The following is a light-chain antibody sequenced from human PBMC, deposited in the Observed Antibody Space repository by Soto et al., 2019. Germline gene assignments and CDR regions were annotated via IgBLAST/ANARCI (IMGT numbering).Light chain of an antibody. V-gene: IGKV1D-16*01. Sequence: DVQMTQTASSLSASVGDRVTITCRASQDINSYLAWYQQKPGNAPKSLIYAASSLQTGVPSRFSGSESGTDFTLTISNLQREDSATYYCQQYNIYPLTFGGGTKVEIK. CDR1: QDINSY. CDR2: AAS. J-gene: IGKJ4*01. CDR3: QQYNIYPLT.